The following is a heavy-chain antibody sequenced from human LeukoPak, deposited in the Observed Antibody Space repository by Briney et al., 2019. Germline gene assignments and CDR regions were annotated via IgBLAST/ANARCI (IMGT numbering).Heavy chain of an antibody. CDR3: AKDQFGFIVVVAAADY. Sequence: GGSLRLACAASGFTFSSYGLHWVRQAPGKGLEWVAVISYDGSNKNYADSVKGRFTISRDNSKNTLYLQMNSLRAEDTAVYYCAKDQFGFIVVVAAADYWGQGTLVTVSS. J-gene: IGHJ4*02. CDR2: ISYDGSNK. CDR1: GFTFSSYG. D-gene: IGHD2-21*02. V-gene: IGHV3-30*18.